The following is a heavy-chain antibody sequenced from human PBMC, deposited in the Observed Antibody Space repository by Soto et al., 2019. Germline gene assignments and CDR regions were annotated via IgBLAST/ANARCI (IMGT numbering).Heavy chain of an antibody. CDR1: GYTFTSYY. Sequence: ASVQVSCKASGYTFTSYYMHGVRQAPGQGLEWMEIINPSGGSTSYAQKFQGRVTMTRDTSTSTVYMELSSLRSEDTAVYYCARGVDTAMVTQLDGMDVWGQGTTVTVSS. CDR2: INPSGGST. V-gene: IGHV1-46*01. J-gene: IGHJ6*02. D-gene: IGHD5-18*01. CDR3: ARGVDTAMVTQLDGMDV.